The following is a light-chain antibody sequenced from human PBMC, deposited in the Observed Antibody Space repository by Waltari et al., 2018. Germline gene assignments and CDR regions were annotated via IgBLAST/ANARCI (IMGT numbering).Light chain of an antibody. J-gene: IGKJ4*01. CDR2: GAS. CDR3: QQYNQWPLT. Sequence: EIVMTQSPATRSVSRGGSATLSCRASLSIDDSLAWYQQKPGHPPRLLIHGASTRDTGIPVRFSGSGSGTDFTLTITGLQSEDFAVYFCQQYNQWPLTFGRGTKVEIK. CDR1: LSIDDS. V-gene: IGKV3-15*01.